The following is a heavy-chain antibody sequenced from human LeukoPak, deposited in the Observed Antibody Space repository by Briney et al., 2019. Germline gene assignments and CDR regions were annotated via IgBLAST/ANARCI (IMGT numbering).Heavy chain of an antibody. CDR2: ISWNSGNI. Sequence: GGSLRLSCAVSGFIFDDYAMHWVRQAPGKGLEWVSGISWNSGNIGYADSVKGRFTISRDNAKNSLYLQMNSLRAEDTALYYCAQDNLGYCSGGSCYFDYWGQGTLVTVSS. CDR1: GFIFDDYA. J-gene: IGHJ4*02. CDR3: AQDNLGYCSGGSCYFDY. V-gene: IGHV3-9*01. D-gene: IGHD2-15*01.